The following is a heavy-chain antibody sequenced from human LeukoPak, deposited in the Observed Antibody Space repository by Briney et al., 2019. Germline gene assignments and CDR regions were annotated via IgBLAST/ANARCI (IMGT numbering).Heavy chain of an antibody. D-gene: IGHD2-2*01. CDR2: IYYSGST. V-gene: IGHV4-59*01. J-gene: IGHJ6*03. CDR1: GGSISSYY. Sequence: SETQSLTCTVSGGSISSYYWSWIRQPPGKGLGWIGYIYYSGSTNYNPSLKSRVTISVDTSKNQFSLKLSSVTAADTAVYYCARVPKIVVPAAILYYYYYMDVWGKGTTVTVSS. CDR3: ARVPKIVVPAAILYYYYYMDV.